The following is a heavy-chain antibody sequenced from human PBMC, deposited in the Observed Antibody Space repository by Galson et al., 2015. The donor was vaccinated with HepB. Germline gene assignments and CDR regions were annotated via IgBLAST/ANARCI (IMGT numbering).Heavy chain of an antibody. Sequence: SLRLSCAASGFSFSTYSMNWVRLAPRKGLEWVSSISSSSTYIYYADSVRGRFTISRDNAKASLYLQMNSLRAEDTAVYYCAKVVTTAIYFDYWGQGTLVTVSS. CDR1: GFSFSTYS. V-gene: IGHV3-21*04. CDR3: AKVVTTAIYFDY. J-gene: IGHJ4*02. CDR2: ISSSSTYI. D-gene: IGHD4-11*01.